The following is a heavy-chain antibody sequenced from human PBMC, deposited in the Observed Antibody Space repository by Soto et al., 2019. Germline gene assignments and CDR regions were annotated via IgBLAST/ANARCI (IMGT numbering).Heavy chain of an antibody. D-gene: IGHD4-4*01. CDR3: ARDLRYSNVNWFDP. CDR2: ISAYNGNT. J-gene: IGHJ5*02. V-gene: IGHV1-18*04. Sequence: EASVKVSCKVSGYTFTSYGISWVRQAPGQGLEWMGWISAYNGNTNYAQKLQGRVTMTTDTSTSTAYMELRSLRSDDTAVYYCARDLRYSNVNWFDPWGQGTLVTVSS. CDR1: GYTFTSYG.